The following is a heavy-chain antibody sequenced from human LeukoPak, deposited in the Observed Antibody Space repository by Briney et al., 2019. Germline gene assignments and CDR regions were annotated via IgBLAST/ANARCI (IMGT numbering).Heavy chain of an antibody. CDR2: TYYRSKWYN. J-gene: IGHJ5*02. D-gene: IGHD6-13*01. CDR1: GDSVSSNSAA. V-gene: IGHV6-1*01. Sequence: SQTLSLTCAISGDSVSSNSAAWNWIRQSPSRGLEWLGSTYYRSKWYNDYAVSVKSRITINPDTSKNQFSLQLNSVTPEDTAVYYCARSRHSSSWTEGWFDPWGQGTLVTVSS. CDR3: ARSRHSSSWTEGWFDP.